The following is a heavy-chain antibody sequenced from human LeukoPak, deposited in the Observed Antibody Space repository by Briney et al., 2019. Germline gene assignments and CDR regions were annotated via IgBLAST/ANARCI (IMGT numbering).Heavy chain of an antibody. Sequence: GGSLRLSCAVSGFTFSRYWMSWVRQAPGKGLEWVANIKKDGSDKYYVDYVKGRFTISRDNAKNSLYLQMNSLRAEDTAVYYCARDRLMAFGGNDCWGQGTLVTVSS. J-gene: IGHJ4*02. CDR3: ARDRLMAFGGNDC. V-gene: IGHV3-7*04. CDR1: GFTFSRYW. D-gene: IGHD5-12*01. CDR2: IKKDGSDK.